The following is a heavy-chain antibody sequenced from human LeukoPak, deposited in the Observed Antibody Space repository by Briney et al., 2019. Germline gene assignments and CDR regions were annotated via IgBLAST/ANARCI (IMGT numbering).Heavy chain of an antibody. Sequence: PGGSLRLSSATSGFTFSDYWMTWVRQAPGKGLECVANIKQDGSEKYYVDSVKGRFTISRDNAKNSLYLQMNSLRAEDTAVYYCARGITIFGVVIIAFDIWGQGTMVTVSS. CDR1: GFTFSDYW. CDR3: ARGITIFGVVIIAFDI. CDR2: IKQDGSEK. D-gene: IGHD3-3*01. J-gene: IGHJ3*02. V-gene: IGHV3-7*01.